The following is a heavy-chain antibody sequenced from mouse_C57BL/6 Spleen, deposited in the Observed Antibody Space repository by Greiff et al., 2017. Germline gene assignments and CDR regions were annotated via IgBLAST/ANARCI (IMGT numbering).Heavy chain of an antibody. J-gene: IGHJ2*01. D-gene: IGHD4-1*01. CDR2: ISYDGSN. V-gene: IGHV3-6*01. CDR1: GYSITSGYY. CDR3: ARSKLDYFDY. Sequence: EVQLVESGPGLVKPSQSLSLTCSVTGYSITSGYYWNWIRQFPGNKLEWMGYISYDGSNNYNPSLKNRISITRDTSKNQFFLKLNSVTTEDTATYYCARSKLDYFDYWGQGTTLTVSS.